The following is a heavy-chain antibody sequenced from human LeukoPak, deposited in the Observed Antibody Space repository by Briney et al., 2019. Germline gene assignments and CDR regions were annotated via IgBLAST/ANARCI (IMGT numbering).Heavy chain of an antibody. J-gene: IGHJ4*02. CDR1: GYTFTSYY. CDR2: INPNSGGT. Sequence: GASVKVSCKASGYTFTSYYMHWVRQAPGQGLEWMGWINPNSGGTDFAQKFQGRVTMTRDTSISTANMELSWLTSDDTAVYYCASAASGGYDYLFAYWGQGTLVTVSS. CDR3: ASAASGGYDYLFAY. V-gene: IGHV1-2*02. D-gene: IGHD3-22*01.